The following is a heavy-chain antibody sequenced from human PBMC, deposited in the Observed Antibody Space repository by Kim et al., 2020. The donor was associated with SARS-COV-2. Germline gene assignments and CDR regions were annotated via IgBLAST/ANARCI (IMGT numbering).Heavy chain of an antibody. CDR2: IYYSGST. CDR1: GGSISSYY. CDR3: ARHLKQPLAYNWFDP. Sequence: SETLSLTCTGSGGSISSYYWSWIRQPPGKGLEWIGYIYYSGSTNYNPSLKSRVTISVDTSKNQSSLKVSSVTAADTAVYYCARHLKQPLAYNWFDPWGQG. D-gene: IGHD6-13*01. V-gene: IGHV4-59*08. J-gene: IGHJ5*02.